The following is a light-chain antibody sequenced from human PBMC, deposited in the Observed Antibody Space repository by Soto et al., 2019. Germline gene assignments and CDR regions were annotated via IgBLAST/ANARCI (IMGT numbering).Light chain of an antibody. Sequence: QSVLTQPPSVSAAPGQKVTISCSGSSSNIGNNYVSWYQQLPGTAPKLLIYENNKRPSGIPDRFSGSKSGTSATLGITGLQTGDEADYYCGTWDSSLSASYVFGTGTKATVL. V-gene: IGLV1-51*02. CDR2: ENN. CDR3: GTWDSSLSASYV. CDR1: SSNIGNNY. J-gene: IGLJ1*01.